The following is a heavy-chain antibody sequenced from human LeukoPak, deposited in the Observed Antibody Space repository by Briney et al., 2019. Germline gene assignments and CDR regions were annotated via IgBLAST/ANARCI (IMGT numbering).Heavy chain of an antibody. CDR2: IRSKAHRYAT. CDR3: TRRHYGDYVVDN. D-gene: IGHD4-17*01. V-gene: IGHV3-73*01. Sequence: GGSLRLSCATSGFTFNGSALHWVRQASGQGLEWVGRIRSKAHRYATAYAASVKGRFTVSRDDSKNMAYLQMNSLKTEDTPIYYCTRRHYGDYVVDNWGQGTLVTVSS. CDR1: GFTFNGSA. J-gene: IGHJ4*02.